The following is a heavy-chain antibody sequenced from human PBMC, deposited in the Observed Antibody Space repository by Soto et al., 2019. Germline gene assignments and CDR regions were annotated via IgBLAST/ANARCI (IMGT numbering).Heavy chain of an antibody. D-gene: IGHD7-27*01. CDR1: GFTFSSYG. CDR2: ISYDGSNK. J-gene: IGHJ6*02. V-gene: IGHV3-30*18. Sequence: PGGSLRLSCAASGFTFSSYGMHWVRQAPGKGLEWVAVISYDGSNKYYADSVKGRFTTSRDNSKNTLYLQMNSLRAEDTAVYYCAKDLLGPGRAYGMDVWGQGTTVTVSS. CDR3: AKDLLGPGRAYGMDV.